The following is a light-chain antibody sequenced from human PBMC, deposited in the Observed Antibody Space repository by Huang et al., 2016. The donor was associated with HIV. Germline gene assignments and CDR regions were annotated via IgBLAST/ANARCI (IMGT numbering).Light chain of an antibody. CDR3: QQRSSGVT. CDR1: QSVGNY. CDR2: DTS. V-gene: IGKV3-11*01. J-gene: IGKJ4*01. Sequence: IVLTQSPATLSWYPGERVTLSCRASQSVGNYIAWYQQHPVQSPRLLIYDTSNRATGTPVRFSGSGSGTDFTLTISSLEPEDFAVYYCQQRSSGVTFGGGTKVQVK.